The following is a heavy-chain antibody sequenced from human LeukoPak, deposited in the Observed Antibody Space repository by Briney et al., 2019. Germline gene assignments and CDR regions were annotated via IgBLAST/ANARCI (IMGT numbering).Heavy chain of an antibody. V-gene: IGHV3-48*02. J-gene: IGHJ4*02. CDR2: ISSSSTTK. Sequence: PGGSLRLSCAASGFIFSSFGMNWVRQAPGKGLEWVSYISSSSTTKYYADSVKGRFTISRDNAKNSLYLQMNSLRDEDTAVYYCARGGQGNWPTPFDYWGQGTLVTVSS. CDR1: GFIFSSFG. D-gene: IGHD1-1*01. CDR3: ARGGQGNWPTPFDY.